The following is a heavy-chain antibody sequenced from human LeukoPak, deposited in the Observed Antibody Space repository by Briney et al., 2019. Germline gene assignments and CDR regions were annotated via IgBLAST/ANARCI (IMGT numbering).Heavy chain of an antibody. V-gene: IGHV3-7*01. J-gene: IGHJ4*02. Sequence: QPGGSLRLSCAASGFTFSSYWMSWVRQAPGKGLEWVANIKQDGSEKYYVDSVKGRFTISRDNAKNSLYLQMNSLRAEDSALYYCARVDNVGWYDFDYWGQGTLVTVSS. CDR2: IKQDGSEK. CDR1: GFTFSSYW. CDR3: ARVDNVGWYDFDY. D-gene: IGHD6-19*01.